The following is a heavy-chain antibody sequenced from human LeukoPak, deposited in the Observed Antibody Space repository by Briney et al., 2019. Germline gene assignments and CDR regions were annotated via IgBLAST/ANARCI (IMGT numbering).Heavy chain of an antibody. CDR3: VKGYDYYMDG. V-gene: IGHV3-30*02. J-gene: IGHJ6*03. CDR1: GFIFSHYG. Sequence: GGSLRLSCGASGFIFSHYGMHWVRQAPGKGLEWVSFIRYDGSSQHYVDSVKGRFTISRDNSKNTLSMQMNSLRPEDTAVYYCVKGYDYYMDGWGKGTTVTISS. CDR2: IRYDGSSQ.